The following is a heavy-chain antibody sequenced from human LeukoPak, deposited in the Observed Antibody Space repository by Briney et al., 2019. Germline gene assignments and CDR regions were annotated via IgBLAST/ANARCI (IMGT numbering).Heavy chain of an antibody. CDR2: ISPSGGST. V-gene: IGHV1-46*01. Sequence: ASVKVSCKASGYTFTSYYMHWVRQAPGQGLEWMGIISPSGGSTSYAQKFQGRVTMTRDMSTSTVYMELSSLRSEDTAVYYCARGGYDSTPYYYYYMDVWGKGTTVTVSS. J-gene: IGHJ6*03. CDR3: ARGGYDSTPYYYYYMDV. D-gene: IGHD3-3*01. CDR1: GYTFTSYY.